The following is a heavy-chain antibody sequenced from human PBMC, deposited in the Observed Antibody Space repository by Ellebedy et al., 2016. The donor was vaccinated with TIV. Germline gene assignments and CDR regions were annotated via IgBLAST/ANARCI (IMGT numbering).Heavy chain of an antibody. CDR2: IWNDRSQK. V-gene: IGHV3-33*06. J-gene: IGHJ4*02. Sequence: GESLKISCTTSGFTFSSFAMHWVRQAPGKGLEWVALIWNDRSQKFYGDSVKGRFTISRDNSENTLYLEMNNLRVEDTAVYYCAKDYYASSFYGRKTFVIDYWGRGTLVTVSS. CDR1: GFTFSSFA. CDR3: AKDYYASSFYGRKTFVIDY. D-gene: IGHD3-22*01.